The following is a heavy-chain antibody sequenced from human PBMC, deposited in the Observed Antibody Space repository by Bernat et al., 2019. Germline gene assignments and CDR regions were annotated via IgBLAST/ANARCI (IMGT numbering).Heavy chain of an antibody. CDR3: AREDNYYGSGSYYRVNGIDV. D-gene: IGHD3-10*01. J-gene: IGHJ6*02. V-gene: IGHV1-2*04. CDR2: INPNSGGT. Sequence: QVQLVQSGAEVKKPGASVKVSCKASGYTFTGYYMHWVRQAPGQGLEWMGWINPNSGGTNYAQKFQGWVTMTRDTSISTAYMELSRLRSDDTAVYYCAREDNYYGSGSYYRVNGIDVWGQGTTVTVSS. CDR1: GYTFTGYY.